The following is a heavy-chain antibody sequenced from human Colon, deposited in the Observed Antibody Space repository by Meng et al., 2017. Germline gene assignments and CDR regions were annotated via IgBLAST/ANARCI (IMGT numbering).Heavy chain of an antibody. V-gene: IGHV4-59*01. D-gene: IGHD5-12*01. CDR3: AREGDIVATAGFDY. J-gene: IGHJ4*02. CDR1: GGSISSYY. Sequence: SETLSLTCTVSGGSISSYYWSWIRQPPGKGLEWIGYIYYSGSTNYNPSLKSRVTISVDTSKNQFSLKLSSVTAADTAVYYCAREGDIVATAGFDYWGQGTLVTVSS. CDR2: IYYSGST.